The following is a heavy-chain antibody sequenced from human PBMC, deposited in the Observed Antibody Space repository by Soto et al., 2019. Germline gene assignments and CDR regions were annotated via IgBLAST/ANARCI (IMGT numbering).Heavy chain of an antibody. J-gene: IGHJ4*02. CDR2: IKQDGSEK. D-gene: IGHD3-16*02. V-gene: IGHV3-7*01. Sequence: GARRVLCGASGMARGRYWMGGVPQAPRKGLGWVANIKQDGSEKYYVGSVKGRFTNSRDNAKNSLYLQMNSLRAEDTAVYYCETEDDFVWGSYRFGYWGQGTLVTVSS. CDR3: ETEDDFVWGSYRFGY. CDR1: GMARGRYW.